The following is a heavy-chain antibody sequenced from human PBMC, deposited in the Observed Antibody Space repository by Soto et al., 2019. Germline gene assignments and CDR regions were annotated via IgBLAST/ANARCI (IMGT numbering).Heavy chain of an antibody. CDR2: ISGSGGST. CDR1: GFTFSSYA. V-gene: IGHV3-23*01. D-gene: IGHD3-22*01. CDR3: AKSPRPESYYYDSTGYYFDY. Sequence: GGSLRLSCAASGFTFSSYAMSWVRQAPGKGLEWVSAISGSGGSTYYADSVKGRFTSSRDNSKNTLYLQMNSLRPEATAVYYCAKSPRPESYYYDSTGYYFDYWCQGTLVTVSS. J-gene: IGHJ4*01.